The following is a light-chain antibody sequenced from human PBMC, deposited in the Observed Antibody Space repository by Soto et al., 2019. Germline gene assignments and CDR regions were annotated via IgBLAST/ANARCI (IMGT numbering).Light chain of an antibody. J-gene: IGKJ1*01. V-gene: IGKV4-1*01. CDR3: QQYYSTPRT. Sequence: DIVMTQSPDSLAVSLGERATINCKSSQSVLYSSNNKNYLAWYQQKPGHPPKLLIYWASTRESGVPDRFSGSGSGTDFTLTISSLHADDVAGDYCQQYYSTPRTFGQGTKVEIK. CDR2: WAS. CDR1: QSVLYSSNNKNY.